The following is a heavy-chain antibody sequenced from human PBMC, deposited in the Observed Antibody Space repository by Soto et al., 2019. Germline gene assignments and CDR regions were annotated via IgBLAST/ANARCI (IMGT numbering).Heavy chain of an antibody. D-gene: IGHD5-18*01. CDR1: GFTFNNYA. J-gene: IGHJ4*02. V-gene: IGHV3-23*01. CDR3: AKGEYSYGFNFAY. Sequence: EVQLLESGGGLVQPGGSLRLSCAASGFTFNNYAMSWVRQAPGKGLEWVSAISGSGDSTFYADSVKGRFTISRDNSENTLSLQMNSLRAEDTAVYYCAKGEYSYGFNFAYWGLGTLVTVSS. CDR2: ISGSGDST.